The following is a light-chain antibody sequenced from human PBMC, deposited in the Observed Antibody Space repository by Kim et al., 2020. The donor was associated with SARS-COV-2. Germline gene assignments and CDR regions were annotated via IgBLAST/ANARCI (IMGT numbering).Light chain of an antibody. CDR2: QDA. J-gene: IGLJ2*01. Sequence: SVSPGQTASITCSGDKLGDKYVCWYQQKPGQSPALVLYQDAKRPSGIPERFSGSNSGNTATLTISGTQPLDEADYYCQAWDSSTVVFGGGTQLTVL. CDR1: KLGDKY. CDR3: QAWDSSTVV. V-gene: IGLV3-1*01.